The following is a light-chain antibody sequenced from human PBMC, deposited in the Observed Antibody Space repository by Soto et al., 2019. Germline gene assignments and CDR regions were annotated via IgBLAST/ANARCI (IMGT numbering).Light chain of an antibody. V-gene: IGLV2-14*01. J-gene: IGLJ1*01. CDR1: SSDFGGYNY. Sequence: QSALTQPASVAGSPGQAITISCTGTSSDFGGYNYVSWYQQHPGKAPKLMIYDVSNRPSGVSKRFSGSKSGNTASLTISGLQAEDEADYYCISYTSRSTLYVFGTGSKLPVL. CDR2: DVS. CDR3: ISYTSRSTLYV.